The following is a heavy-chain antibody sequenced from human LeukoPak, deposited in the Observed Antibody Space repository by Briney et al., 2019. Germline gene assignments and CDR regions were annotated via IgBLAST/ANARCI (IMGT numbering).Heavy chain of an antibody. Sequence: GGSLRLSCAASGLTFSSYGMHWARQAPGKGLEWVAVICDDGSSKYYADSVKGRFTISRDNSKNTLYLQMNSLRAEDTALYYCAKPTRGSGSFLIDFWGQGTLVTVSS. CDR2: ICDDGSSK. J-gene: IGHJ4*02. CDR1: GLTFSSYG. V-gene: IGHV3-33*03. D-gene: IGHD1-26*01. CDR3: AKPTRGSGSFLIDF.